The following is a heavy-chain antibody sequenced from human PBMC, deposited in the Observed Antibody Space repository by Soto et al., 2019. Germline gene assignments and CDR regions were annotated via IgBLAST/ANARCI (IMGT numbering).Heavy chain of an antibody. J-gene: IGHJ4*02. V-gene: IGHV3-64D*06. CDR2: ISSNGGST. CDR3: VKDRYTYYDILTGYQIDY. CDR1: GFTFSSYA. Sequence: GGSLRLSCSASGFTFSSYAMHWVRQAPGKGLEYVSAISSNGGSTYYADSVKGRFTISRDKSKNTLYLQMSSLRAEDTAVYYCVKDRYTYYDILTGYQIDYWGQGT. D-gene: IGHD3-9*01.